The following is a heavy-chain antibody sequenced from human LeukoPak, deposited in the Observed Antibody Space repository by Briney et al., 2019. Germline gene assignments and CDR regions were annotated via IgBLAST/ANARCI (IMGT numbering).Heavy chain of an antibody. CDR3: ARHRRGYYDILTGYPRGPYYFDY. CDR1: GGSISSSSYY. Sequence: SETLSLTCTVSGGSISSSSYYWGWIRQPPGKGLEWIGSIYYSGSTYYNPSLKSRVTISVDTSKNQFSLKLSSVTAADTAVYYCARHRRGYYDILTGYPRGPYYFDYWGQGTLVTVSS. D-gene: IGHD3-9*01. V-gene: IGHV4-39*01. J-gene: IGHJ4*02. CDR2: IYYSGST.